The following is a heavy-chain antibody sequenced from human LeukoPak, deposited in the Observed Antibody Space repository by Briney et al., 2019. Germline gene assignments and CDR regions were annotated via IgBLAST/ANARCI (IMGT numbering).Heavy chain of an antibody. Sequence: ASVKVSCKASGYSFADYYMHWVRQAPGQGLEWMGWTKPNSGDARSAQKFQGRVTMTRDTSISTAYMELSSLRYDDTAVYYCATNILVRDIINWFDPWGQGTLVTVSS. V-gene: IGHV1-2*02. J-gene: IGHJ5*02. CDR1: GYSFADYY. D-gene: IGHD3-10*01. CDR3: ATNILVRDIINWFDP. CDR2: TKPNSGDA.